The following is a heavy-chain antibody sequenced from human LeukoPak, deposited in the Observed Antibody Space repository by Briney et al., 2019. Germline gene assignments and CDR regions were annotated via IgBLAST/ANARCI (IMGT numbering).Heavy chain of an antibody. CDR2: IYPGDSDT. V-gene: IGHV5-51*01. CDR3: ARHETRFGESGDY. Sequence: GGALETSLKGFGYRFTSYWIGWVRPMPGKGVGGMGIIYPGDSDTRYSPSFQGQVTISADKSISTAYLQWSSLKASDTAMYYCARHETRFGESGDYWGQGTLVTVSS. D-gene: IGHD3-10*02. CDR1: GYRFTSYW. J-gene: IGHJ4*02.